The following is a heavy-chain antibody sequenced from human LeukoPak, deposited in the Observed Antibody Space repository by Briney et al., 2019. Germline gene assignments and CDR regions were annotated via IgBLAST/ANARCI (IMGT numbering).Heavy chain of an antibody. Sequence: SETVSLTCPVSDGAIAGYSWSWIRQAPGKGREWIGYIYYSGDTNYNPSLQSRVTVSVDTSKNQFSLRLTSVSAADTAVYYCVRGPYGSGISNWFDPWAREPRSSSPQ. CDR3: VRGPYGSGISNWFDP. J-gene: IGHJ5*02. V-gene: IGHV4-59*01. D-gene: IGHD3-10*01. CDR2: IYYSGDT. CDR1: DGAIAGYS.